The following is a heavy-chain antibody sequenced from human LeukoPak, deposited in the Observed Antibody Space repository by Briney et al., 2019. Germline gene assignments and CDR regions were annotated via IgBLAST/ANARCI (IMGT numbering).Heavy chain of an antibody. CDR3: ARASFQRWLQLGGD. CDR2: ISSSSSTI. J-gene: IGHJ4*02. V-gene: IGHV3-48*02. Sequence: GGSLRLSCTASGFTFSTYSMNWVRQAPGKGLEWVSYISSSSSTIYYADSVKGRFTISRDSAKNSLYLQMNSLRDEDTAVYYCARASFQRWLQLGGDWGQGTLVTVSS. CDR1: GFTFSTYS. D-gene: IGHD5-24*01.